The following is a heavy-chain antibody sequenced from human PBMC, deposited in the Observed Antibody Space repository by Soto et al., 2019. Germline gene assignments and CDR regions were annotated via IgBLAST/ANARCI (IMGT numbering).Heavy chain of an antibody. J-gene: IGHJ4*02. Sequence: QVQLVESGGGVVQPGRSLRLSCATSGFTFSADCMHWVRQAPGKGLEWVAIISDDGSNAYYADSVKGRFTISRDNSKNTLYLQINRLRVEDTAVYYCAKDRQDGDYYYIDYWGQGTLVTVSS. V-gene: IGHV3-30*18. CDR3: AKDRQDGDYYYIDY. CDR1: GFTFSADC. CDR2: ISDDGSNA. D-gene: IGHD4-17*01.